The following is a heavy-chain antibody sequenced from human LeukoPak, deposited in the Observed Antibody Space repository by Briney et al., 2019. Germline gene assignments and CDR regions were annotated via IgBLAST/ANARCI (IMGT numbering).Heavy chain of an antibody. V-gene: IGHV1-2*02. CDR2: IDPNSGGT. CDR3: ARGWGNFDY. Sequence: ASVKVSCKASGYTFTSYYIHWVRQAPGQGLEWMGWIDPNSGGTNYAQKFQGRVTMTRDTSINTAYMELSRLKSDDTAVYYCARGWGNFDYWGQGTLVTVSS. D-gene: IGHD3-16*01. J-gene: IGHJ4*02. CDR1: GYTFTSYY.